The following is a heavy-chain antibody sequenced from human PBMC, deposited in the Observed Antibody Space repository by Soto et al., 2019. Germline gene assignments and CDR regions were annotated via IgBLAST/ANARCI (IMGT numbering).Heavy chain of an antibody. Sequence: SGPTLVNPTQTLTLTRTFSGFSLSTSGVGVGWIRQPPGKALEWLALIYWDDDKRYSPSLKSRLTITKDTSKNQVVLTMTNMDPVDTATYYCAHAPHIVVVTAMAPFDYWGQGTLVTVYS. CDR1: GFSLSTSGVG. J-gene: IGHJ4*02. D-gene: IGHD2-21*02. V-gene: IGHV2-5*02. CDR3: AHAPHIVVVTAMAPFDY. CDR2: IYWDDDK.